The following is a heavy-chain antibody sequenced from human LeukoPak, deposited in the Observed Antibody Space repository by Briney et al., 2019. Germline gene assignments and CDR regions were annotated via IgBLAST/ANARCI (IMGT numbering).Heavy chain of an antibody. D-gene: IGHD4-23*01. J-gene: IGHJ4*02. CDR3: AKDQYGGNPQYYFEY. Sequence: PGGSLRLSCAASGVTFSSYAMSWVRQAPGKGLEWVSAISGSGGNTYYADSVKGRFTISRDNSKNTLYLQMNSLRAEDTAVYYCAKDQYGGNPQYYFEYWGQGTLVTVSS. CDR1: GVTFSSYA. CDR2: ISGSGGNT. V-gene: IGHV3-23*01.